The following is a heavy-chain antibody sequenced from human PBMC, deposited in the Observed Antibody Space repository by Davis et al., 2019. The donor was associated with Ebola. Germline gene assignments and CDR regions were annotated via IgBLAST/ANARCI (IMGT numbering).Heavy chain of an antibody. J-gene: IGHJ6*02. CDR1: GYTFTSYY. D-gene: IGHD2-15*01. CDR2: INPSSGGT. CDR3: ARDLGYCSGGSCYHYGMDV. V-gene: IGHV1-2*02. Sequence: AASVKVSCKASGYTFTSYYMHWVRQAPGQGLEWMGWINPSSGGTNYAQKLQGRVTMTTDTSTSTAYMELRSLRSDDTAVYYCARDLGYCSGGSCYHYGMDVWGQGTTVTVSS.